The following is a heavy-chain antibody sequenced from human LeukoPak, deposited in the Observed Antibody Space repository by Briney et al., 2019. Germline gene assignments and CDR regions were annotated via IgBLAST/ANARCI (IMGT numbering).Heavy chain of an antibody. V-gene: IGHV3-74*01. CDR2: ISGDGSST. J-gene: IGHJ6*02. Sequence: PGGSLRLSCAASGFTFSRFWMHWVRQVPGKGLVWDSRISGDGSSTTYADSVKGRFTISRDNSKNTLYLQINSLRAEDTAVYYCAQSGGMDVWGQGTTVTVSS. CDR1: GFTFSRFW. CDR3: AQSGGMDV.